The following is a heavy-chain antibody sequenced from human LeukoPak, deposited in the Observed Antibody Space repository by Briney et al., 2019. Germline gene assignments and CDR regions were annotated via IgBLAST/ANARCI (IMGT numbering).Heavy chain of an antibody. CDR3: ARRISAAGIFDY. Sequence: TSETLSLTCTVSGGSMSSYHWSWIRQPPGKGLEWIGYIYYSGTTNYNPSLKGRVTISVDTSKDQFSLKLSSVTAADTAVYYCARRISAAGIFDYWGLGTLVTVSS. J-gene: IGHJ4*02. CDR1: GGSMSSYH. CDR2: IYYSGTT. D-gene: IGHD6-13*01. V-gene: IGHV4-59*08.